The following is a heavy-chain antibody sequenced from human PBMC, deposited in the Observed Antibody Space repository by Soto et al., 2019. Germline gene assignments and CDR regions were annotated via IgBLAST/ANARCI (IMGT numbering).Heavy chain of an antibody. CDR1: GYTFTSYD. CDR2: MNPNSGNT. V-gene: IGHV1-8*01. CDR3: ARAPLLYYDFWIGYYTGYYMDV. Sequence: QVQLVQSGAEVKKPGASVKVSCKASGYTFTSYDINWVRQATGQGLEWMGWMNPNSGNTGYAQKFQGSVTMTRNTSISTAYMELSSLRSEDTAVYYCARAPLLYYDFWIGYYTGYYMDVWGKGTTVTVSS. J-gene: IGHJ6*03. D-gene: IGHD3-3*01.